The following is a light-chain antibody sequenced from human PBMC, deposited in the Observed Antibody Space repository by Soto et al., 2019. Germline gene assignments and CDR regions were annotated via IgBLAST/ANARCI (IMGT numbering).Light chain of an antibody. J-gene: IGKJ1*01. V-gene: IGKV3-15*01. CDR3: QQYNNWPRT. CDR2: GAS. CDR1: QSVSSN. Sequence: EIVMTQSPATLSASPGERATLSCRASQSVSSNLAWYQQEPGQAPRLLIYGASTRATGIPARFSGSGSGTEFTLTISSLQSEDFAVYYCQQYNNWPRTFGQGTKVDIK.